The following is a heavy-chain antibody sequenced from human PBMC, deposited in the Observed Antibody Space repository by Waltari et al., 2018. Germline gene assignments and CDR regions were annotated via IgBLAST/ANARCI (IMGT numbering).Heavy chain of an antibody. V-gene: IGHV4-38-2*01. CDR2: IYHSGST. J-gene: IGHJ4*02. CDR1: GYSISSGYY. Sequence: QVQLQESGPGLVKPSETLSLTCAVSGYSISSGYYWGWIRQPPGKGLEWIGSIYHSGSTHYNRSLKSRVTISVDTAKNQFSLKLSSVTAADTAVYYCARLSNWNYGDYWGQGTLATVPS. CDR3: ARLSNWNYGDY. D-gene: IGHD1-7*01.